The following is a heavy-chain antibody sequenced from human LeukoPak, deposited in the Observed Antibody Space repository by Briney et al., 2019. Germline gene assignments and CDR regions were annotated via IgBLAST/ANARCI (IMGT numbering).Heavy chain of an antibody. V-gene: IGHV1-46*01. CDR3: ARESGYSYGLNWFDP. CDR1: GYTFTSYY. D-gene: IGHD5-18*01. Sequence: ASVKVSCKASGYTFTSYYMHWVRQAPGQGLEWMGIINPSGGSTSYAQKFQGRVTMTRDTSTSTVYMELSRLRSDDTAVYYCARESGYSYGLNWFDPWGQGTLVTVSS. J-gene: IGHJ5*02. CDR2: INPSGGST.